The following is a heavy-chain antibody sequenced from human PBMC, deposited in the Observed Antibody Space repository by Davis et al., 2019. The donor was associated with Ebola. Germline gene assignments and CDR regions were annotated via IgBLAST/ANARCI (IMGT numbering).Heavy chain of an antibody. Sequence: ASVKVSCKASGYTSTSYAMHWVRQAPGQRLEWMGWINAGNGNTKYSQKFQGRVTITRDTSASTAYMELSSLRSEDTAVYYCARDLPSNWFDPWGQGTLVTVSS. J-gene: IGHJ5*02. CDR2: INAGNGNT. CDR3: ARDLPSNWFDP. V-gene: IGHV1-3*01. CDR1: GYTSTSYA.